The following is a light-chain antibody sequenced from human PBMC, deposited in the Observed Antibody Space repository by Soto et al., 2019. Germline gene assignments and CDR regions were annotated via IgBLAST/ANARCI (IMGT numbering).Light chain of an antibody. CDR2: EVS. Sequence: QSALAQPASVSGSPGQSITITCSGTSSDVGGYKSVSWYQQHPGKAPRLMIYEVSNRPSGVSNRFSASKSDNTASLTISGLQAEDEADYYCGSYTNSSSPYVFGTGTKLTVL. J-gene: IGLJ1*01. CDR1: SSDVGGYKS. V-gene: IGLV2-14*01. CDR3: GSYTNSSSPYV.